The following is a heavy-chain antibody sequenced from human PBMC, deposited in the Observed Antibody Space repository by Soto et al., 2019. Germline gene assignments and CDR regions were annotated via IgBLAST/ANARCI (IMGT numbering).Heavy chain of an antibody. D-gene: IGHD4-4*01. CDR1: VASFRGYS. V-gene: IGHV4-59*01. CDR2: IYYSGSI. J-gene: IGHJ4*02. CDR3: AREREAITTYFDY. Sequence: PKTLSLPCPVSVASFRGYSWGWIRQPPVKGREWIGYIYYSGSINYNPSLKSRVTISVDTSKNQFSLKLSSVTAADTAVYYCAREREAITTYFDYWGQGTLVTVSS.